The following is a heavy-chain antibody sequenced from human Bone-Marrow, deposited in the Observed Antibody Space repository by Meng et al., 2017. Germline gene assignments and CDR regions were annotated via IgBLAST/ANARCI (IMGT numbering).Heavy chain of an antibody. CDR1: GGSFSDYY. V-gene: IGHV4-34*01. J-gene: IGHJ4*02. CDR2: INHSGST. CDR3: ARGPTTMAHDFDY. Sequence: QVPLQQWGAGLLNPSETLSLACVVSGGSFSDYYWSWIRQPPGKGLEWIGEINHSGSTNYNPSLESRATISVDTSQNNLSLKLSSVTAADSAVYYCARGPTTMAHDFDYWGQGTPVTVSS. D-gene: IGHD4-11*01.